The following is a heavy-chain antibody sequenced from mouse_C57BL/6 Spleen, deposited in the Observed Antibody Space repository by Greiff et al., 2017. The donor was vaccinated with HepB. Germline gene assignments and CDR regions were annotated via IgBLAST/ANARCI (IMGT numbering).Heavy chain of an antibody. CDR2: ISGGGGNT. D-gene: IGHD1-1*01. CDR1: GFTFSSYT. Sequence: EVKVVESGGGLVKPGGSLKLSCAASGFTFSSYTMSWVRQTPEKRLEWVATISGGGGNTYYPDSVKGRFTISRDNAKNTLYLQMSSLRSEDTALYYCARHGYYYGISYDWYFDVWGTGTTVTVSS. J-gene: IGHJ1*03. V-gene: IGHV5-9*01. CDR3: ARHGYYYGISYDWYFDV.